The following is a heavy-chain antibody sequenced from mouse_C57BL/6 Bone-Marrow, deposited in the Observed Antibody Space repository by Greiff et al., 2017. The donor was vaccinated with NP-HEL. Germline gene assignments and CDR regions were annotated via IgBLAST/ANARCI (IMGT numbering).Heavy chain of an antibody. D-gene: IGHD5-5*01. CDR3: ARGGLATRGFAY. V-gene: IGHV1-9*01. CDR1: GYTFTGYW. Sequence: QVQLQQSGAELMKPGASVKISCKATGYTFTGYWIEWVKQRPGHGLEWIGEILPGSGSTNYNEKFKGKATFTADTSSNTAYMQLSSLTTEDSAIYYCARGGLATRGFAYWGQGTLVTVSA. CDR2: ILPGSGST. J-gene: IGHJ3*01.